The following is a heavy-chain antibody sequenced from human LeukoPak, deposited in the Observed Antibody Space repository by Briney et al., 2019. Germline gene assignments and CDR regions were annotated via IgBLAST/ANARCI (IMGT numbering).Heavy chain of an antibody. J-gene: IGHJ4*02. CDR2: ISGNGAT. V-gene: IGHV3-23*01. CDR3: AKDRDYSGSGSPLDY. Sequence: GGSLRLSCAASAFTFSSCAMSWVRQAPGKGLEWVSGISGNGATYYADSVKGRFTISRGNSKNTLYLQMNSLRAEDTAVYYCAKDRDYSGSGSPLDYWGQGTLVTVSS. D-gene: IGHD3-10*01. CDR1: AFTFSSCA.